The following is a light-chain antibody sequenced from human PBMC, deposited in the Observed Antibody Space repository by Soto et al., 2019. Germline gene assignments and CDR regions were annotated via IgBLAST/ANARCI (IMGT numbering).Light chain of an antibody. CDR1: QSVRSER. J-gene: IGKJ1*01. V-gene: IGKV3-20*01. CDR2: DAS. Sequence: IVLTQSPDTLSLSPGERATLSCRASQSVRSERLAWYQQKPGQAPRLVIFDASNRANGVPARFGGSGSGTDFTLTITSLDPEDFAVYYCQQYGTSLRGTFGQGTKVDIK. CDR3: QQYGTSLRGT.